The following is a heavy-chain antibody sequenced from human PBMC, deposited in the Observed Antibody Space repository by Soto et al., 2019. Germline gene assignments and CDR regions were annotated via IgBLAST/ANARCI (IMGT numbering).Heavy chain of an antibody. CDR1: GFTFSSYG. V-gene: IGHV3-30*18. CDR2: ISYDGSNK. D-gene: IGHD3-10*01. Sequence: GGSLRLSCAASGFTFSSYGMHWVRQAPGKGLEWVAVISYDGSNKYYADSVKGRFTISRDNSKNTLYLQMNSLRAEDTAVYYCAKDRRGSGSYYKGPGDSWYYYGMDVWGQGTTVTVSS. CDR3: AKDRRGSGSYYKGPGDSWYYYGMDV. J-gene: IGHJ6*02.